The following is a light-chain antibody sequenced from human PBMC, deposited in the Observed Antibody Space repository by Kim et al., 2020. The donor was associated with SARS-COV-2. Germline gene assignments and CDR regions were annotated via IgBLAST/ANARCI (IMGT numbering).Light chain of an antibody. V-gene: IGKV1-27*01. Sequence: DIQLTQSPSSLSASVGDRVTITCRVSHGISSYLNWYRQKPGKVPKLLIYSASNLQSGVPSRFSGSGSGTDFTLTISSLQPEDVATYYGQRTYKDPRGNLGGGTKVDIK. CDR2: SAS. CDR1: HGISSY. CDR3: QRTYKDPRGN. J-gene: IGKJ4*01.